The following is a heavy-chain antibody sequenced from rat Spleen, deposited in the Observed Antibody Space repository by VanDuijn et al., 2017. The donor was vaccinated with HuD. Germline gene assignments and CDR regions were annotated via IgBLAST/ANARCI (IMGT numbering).Heavy chain of an antibody. V-gene: IGHV2S12*01. CDR1: GFSLTSNG. Sequence: QVHLKESGPGLVQSSQTLSLTCTVSGFSLTSNGVSWVRQPPGEGLEWIAAISTGGNTYYNSALSSRLSISSDTSKSQAFLKVDSLQTEDTASYFCTSVSLPGFNSHLVLSWGQGTLVTVSS. CDR2: ISTGGNT. CDR3: TSVSLPGFNSHLVLS. D-gene: IGHD1-4*01. J-gene: IGHJ3*01.